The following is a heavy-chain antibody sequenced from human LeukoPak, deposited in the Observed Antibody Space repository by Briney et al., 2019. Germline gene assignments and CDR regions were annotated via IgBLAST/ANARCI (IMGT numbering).Heavy chain of an antibody. CDR3: ARPAPYYYDSSGYSVDAFDI. D-gene: IGHD3-22*01. V-gene: IGHV3-30*12. Sequence: GGSLRLSCAASGFTFSSYGMHWVRQAPGKGLEWVAYIQKDGSNEQYADSVKGRFTLSRDNSKNTLYLQMNSLRAEDTAVYYCARPAPYYYDSSGYSVDAFDIWGQGTMVTVSS. CDR2: IQKDGSNE. CDR1: GFTFSSYG. J-gene: IGHJ3*02.